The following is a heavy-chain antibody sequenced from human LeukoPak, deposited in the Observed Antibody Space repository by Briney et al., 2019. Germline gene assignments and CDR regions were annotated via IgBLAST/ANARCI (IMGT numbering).Heavy chain of an antibody. CDR2: ISSSSSTI. CDR3: ARSQGYSGYDVDY. V-gene: IGHV3-48*04. D-gene: IGHD5-12*01. Sequence: PGGSLRLSCAASGFTFSSYSMNWVRQAPGKGLEWVSYISSSSSTIYYADSVKGRFTISRDNAKNSLYLQMNSPRAEDTAVYYCARSQGYSGYDVDYWGQGTLVTVSS. J-gene: IGHJ4*02. CDR1: GFTFSSYS.